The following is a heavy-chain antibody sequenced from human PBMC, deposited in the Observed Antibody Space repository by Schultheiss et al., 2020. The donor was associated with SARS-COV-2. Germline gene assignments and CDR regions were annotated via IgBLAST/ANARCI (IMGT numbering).Heavy chain of an antibody. CDR1: GGSFSGYY. Sequence: SETLSLTCAVYGGSFSGYYRSWIRQPPGKGLEWIGEIYHDGSTNYNPSLRSRVTISVDTSKNQFSLKLSSVTAADTAVYYCASFSGSYFSADAFDIWGQGTMVTVSS. CDR3: ASFSGSYFSADAFDI. V-gene: IGHV4-34*01. CDR2: IYHDGST. D-gene: IGHD1-26*01. J-gene: IGHJ3*02.